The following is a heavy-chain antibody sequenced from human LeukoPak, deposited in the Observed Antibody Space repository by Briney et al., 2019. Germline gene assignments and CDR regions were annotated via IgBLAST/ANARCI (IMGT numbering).Heavy chain of an antibody. CDR1: GYTFSDYY. J-gene: IGHJ4*02. V-gene: IGHV1-2*02. CDR2: SIPNTGAT. D-gene: IGHD6-19*01. CDR3: ATHSVYSSGWYY. Sequence: ASVKVSCKASGYTFSDYYIHWVRQAPGQGLEWMGWSIPNTGATIYAQKFQGRVTMTEDTSTDTAYMELSSLRSEDTAVYYCATHSVYSSGWYYWGQGTLVTVSS.